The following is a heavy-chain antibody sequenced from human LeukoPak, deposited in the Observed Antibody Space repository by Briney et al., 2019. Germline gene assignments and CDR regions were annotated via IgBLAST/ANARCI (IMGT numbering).Heavy chain of an antibody. CDR1: GFTFSTYA. V-gene: IGHV3-30*04. CDR2: VSKDGNTK. Sequence: GGSLRLSCVASGFTFSTYAIHWVRQAPGKGLEGVAVVSKDGNTKYYADSVKGRFTISRDNSKNTVYLQMNSLRTEDTSVYYCARGSTYYDSSGQVPFDYWGQGTLVTVSS. J-gene: IGHJ4*02. CDR3: ARGSTYYDSSGQVPFDY. D-gene: IGHD3-22*01.